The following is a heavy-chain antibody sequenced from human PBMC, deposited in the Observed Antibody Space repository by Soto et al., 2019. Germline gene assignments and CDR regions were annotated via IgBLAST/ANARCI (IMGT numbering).Heavy chain of an antibody. CDR1: GFTFSSYW. CDR2: IKQDGSEK. D-gene: IGHD6-19*01. J-gene: IGHJ4*02. V-gene: IGHV3-7*01. Sequence: GGSLRLSCAASGFTFSSYWMSWVRQAPGKGLEWVANIKQDGSEKYYVDSVKGRFTISRDNAKNSLYLQMNSLRAEDTAVYYCARYSGWYFQQYYFDYWGQGTLVTVSS. CDR3: ARYSGWYFQQYYFDY.